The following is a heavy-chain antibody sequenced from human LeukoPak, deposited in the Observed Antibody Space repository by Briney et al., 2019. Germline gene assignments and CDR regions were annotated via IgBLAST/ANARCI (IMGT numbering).Heavy chain of an antibody. CDR3: ARGSSADTTMGDY. J-gene: IGHJ4*02. Sequence: GGSLRLSCAASGFTFSSHSMNWVRQAPGKGLEWVSSIASSSSYIYYADSVKGRFTISRDNGKNSLYLQMNSLRAEDTAVYYCARGSSADTTMGDYWGLGTLVTVSS. CDR1: GFTFSSHS. CDR2: IASSSSYI. V-gene: IGHV3-21*01. D-gene: IGHD5-18*01.